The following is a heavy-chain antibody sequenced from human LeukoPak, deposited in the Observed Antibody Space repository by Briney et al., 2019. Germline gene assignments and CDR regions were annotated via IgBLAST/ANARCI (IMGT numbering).Heavy chain of an antibody. J-gene: IGHJ4*02. V-gene: IGHV1-46*01. CDR3: ARKGSSSCFEY. CDR1: GYTFISYQ. Sequence: ASVKVSCKASGYTFISYQMHWVRQAPGQGLEWMGIINPTGGSTSHAQKFQGRVTMTRDTSTSTVYMELSSLRSEDTAVYYCARKGSSSCFEYWGQGTLVTVSS. D-gene: IGHD6-6*01. CDR2: INPTGGST.